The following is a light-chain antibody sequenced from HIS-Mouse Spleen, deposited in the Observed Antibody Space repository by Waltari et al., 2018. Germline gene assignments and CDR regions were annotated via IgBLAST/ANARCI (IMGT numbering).Light chain of an antibody. J-gene: IGLJ3*02. CDR1: SSDVGGYNY. CDR2: EVS. CDR3: SSYTSSSTLWV. Sequence: QSALTQPASVSGSPGQSITISCTGTSSDVGGYNYVPWYQQHPGKAPKLLIYEVSNRPSGGSNRFSGSKPGNTASLTISGLQAEDEADYYCSSYTSSSTLWVFGGGTKLTVL. V-gene: IGLV2-14*01.